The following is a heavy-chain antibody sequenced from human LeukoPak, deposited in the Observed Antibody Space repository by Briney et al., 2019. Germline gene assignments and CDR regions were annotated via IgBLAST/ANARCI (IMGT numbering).Heavy chain of an antibody. J-gene: IGHJ4*02. CDR2: ISSSGSTI. CDR1: GFTFSDYY. CDR3: AKDAQNYYASGSPIGTFHY. D-gene: IGHD3-10*01. Sequence: EGSLRLSCAASGFTFSDYYMSWIRQAPGKGLEWVSYISSSGSTIYYADSVKGRFTISRDNSKNTLYLQMNSLRAEDTAVYYCAKDAQNYYASGSPIGTFHYWGQGTLVTVSS. V-gene: IGHV3-11*04.